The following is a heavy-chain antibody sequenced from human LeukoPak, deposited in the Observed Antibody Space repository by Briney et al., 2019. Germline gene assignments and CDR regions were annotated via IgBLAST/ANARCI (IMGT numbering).Heavy chain of an antibody. J-gene: IGHJ4*02. CDR3: ATEGLGSGRWFGY. CDR2: VYTNGNI. D-gene: IGHD6-25*01. Sequence: SGTLSLTCAVSGGSISSYCWTWIRQRAGKGLEWIGRVYTNGNIDYNSSLKSRVTMSVDTSNNQVSLNLNSVTAADTAVYYCATEGLGSGRWFGYWGQGTLVTVSS. CDR1: GGSISSYC. V-gene: IGHV4-4*07.